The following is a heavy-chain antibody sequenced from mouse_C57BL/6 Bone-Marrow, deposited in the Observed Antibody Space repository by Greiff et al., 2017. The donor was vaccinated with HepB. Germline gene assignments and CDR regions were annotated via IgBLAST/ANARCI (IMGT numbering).Heavy chain of an antibody. CDR2: IWWDDDK. D-gene: IGHD1-1*01. V-gene: IGHV8-8*01. J-gene: IGHJ3*01. Sequence: QVTLKESGPGILQPSQTLSLTCSFSGFSLSTFGMGVGWIRQPSGKGLEWLAHIWWDDDKYYNPALKSRLTISKDTSKNQVFLKIANVDTADTATYYCARIALVYYYGSSYVFAYWGQGTLVTVSA. CDR1: GFSLSTFGMG. CDR3: ARIALVYYYGSSYVFAY.